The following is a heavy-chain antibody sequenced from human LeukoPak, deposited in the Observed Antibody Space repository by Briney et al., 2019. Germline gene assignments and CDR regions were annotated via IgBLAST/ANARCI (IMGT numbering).Heavy chain of an antibody. CDR3: VRDMGYCSGGSCYGRRYFDY. CDR2: IGGSGATI. V-gene: IGHV3-48*03. D-gene: IGHD2-15*01. J-gene: IGHJ4*02. Sequence: GGSLRLSCAASGFTFSSYEMNWVRQLPGKGLEWVSYIGGSGATIHYADSVKGRFTVSRDNAKNSLSLQMNSLRAEDTAAYYCVRDMGYCSGGSCYGRRYFDYWGQGTLVTVSS. CDR1: GFTFSSYE.